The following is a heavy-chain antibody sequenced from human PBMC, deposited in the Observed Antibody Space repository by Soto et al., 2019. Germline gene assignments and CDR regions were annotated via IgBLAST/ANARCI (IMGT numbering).Heavy chain of an antibody. D-gene: IGHD6-6*01. Sequence: VKVSCMVFGYSFSRYDIEWVREAGGQGFEWLGWMNAKSGKRGYAQKFQGRLTFTWDTSISTAYMVLSSLTSDDTALYYCARYFPARDTRAFETWGHGTEVT. CDR2: MNAKSGKR. CDR1: GYSFSRYD. CDR3: ARYFPARDTRAFET. V-gene: IGHV1-8*01. J-gene: IGHJ3*02.